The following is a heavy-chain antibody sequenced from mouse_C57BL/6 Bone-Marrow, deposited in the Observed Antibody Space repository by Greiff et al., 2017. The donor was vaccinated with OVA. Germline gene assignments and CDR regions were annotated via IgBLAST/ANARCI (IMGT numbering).Heavy chain of an antibody. CDR1: GFTFTDYY. J-gene: IGHJ4*01. CDR3: ARSSNWVYAMDY. CDR2: IRNKANGYTT. Sequence: EVHLVESGGGLVQPGGYLSLSCAASGFTFTDYYMSWVRQPPGKALEWLGFIRNKANGYTTEYSASVKGRFTISRDNSQSILYLQMNALGAEDSATYYCARSSNWVYAMDYWGQGTSVTVSS. D-gene: IGHD4-1*01. V-gene: IGHV7-3*01.